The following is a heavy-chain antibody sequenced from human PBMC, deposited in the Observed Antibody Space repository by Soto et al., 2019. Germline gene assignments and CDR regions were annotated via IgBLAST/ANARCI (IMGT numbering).Heavy chain of an antibody. J-gene: IGHJ3*02. V-gene: IGHV1-69*13. CDR3: ERDGDGEAFDI. Sequence: ASVKVSCKASGGTFSSYAISWVRQAPGQGLEWMGGIIPIFGTANYAQKFQGRVTITADESTSTAYMELSSLRSEDTAVYYCERDGDGEAFDIWGQGTMVTVSS. CDR1: GGTFSSYA. D-gene: IGHD7-27*01. CDR2: IIPIFGTA.